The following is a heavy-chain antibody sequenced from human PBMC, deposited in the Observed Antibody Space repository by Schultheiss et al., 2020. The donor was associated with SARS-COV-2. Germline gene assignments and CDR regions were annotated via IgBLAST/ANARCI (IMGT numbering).Heavy chain of an antibody. V-gene: IGHV4-59*12. Sequence: SQTLSLTCTVSGGSISSYYWGWIRQPPGKGLEWIGYIYYSGSTNYNPSLKSRVTISVDKSKNQFSLKLSSVTAADTAVYYCARGRGRITIFGVVIIHRLFDYWGQGTLVTVSS. CDR2: IYYSGST. CDR3: ARGRGRITIFGVVIIHRLFDY. J-gene: IGHJ4*02. CDR1: GGSISSYY. D-gene: IGHD3-3*01.